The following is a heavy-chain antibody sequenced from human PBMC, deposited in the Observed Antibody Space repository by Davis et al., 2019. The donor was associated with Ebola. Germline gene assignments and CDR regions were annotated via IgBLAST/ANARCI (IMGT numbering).Heavy chain of an antibody. V-gene: IGHV1-2*06. D-gene: IGHD1-1*01. J-gene: IGHJ4*02. CDR1: GYTFTGYY. Sequence: ASVKVSCKASGYTFTGYYMYWVRQAPGQGLEWMGRINPNSGGTNYAQKFQGRVTMTRDTSISTAYMEVGSLRSDDTAVYYCARAQFPTTSDHWGQGTLVTVSS. CDR2: INPNSGGT. CDR3: ARAQFPTTSDH.